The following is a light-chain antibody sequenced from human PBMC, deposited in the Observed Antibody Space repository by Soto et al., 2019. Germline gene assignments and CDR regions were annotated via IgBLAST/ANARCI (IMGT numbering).Light chain of an antibody. Sequence: DIQMTQSPSTLSASVGDRVTITCRASQTINNWLAWYQQKPGKAPKLLIYDASSLESGVPSRFSGSGSGTEFTLTINSLQPDDFATYYCQQYNGLYTFGQGTKLEIK. J-gene: IGKJ2*01. V-gene: IGKV1-5*01. CDR2: DAS. CDR1: QTINNW. CDR3: QQYNGLYT.